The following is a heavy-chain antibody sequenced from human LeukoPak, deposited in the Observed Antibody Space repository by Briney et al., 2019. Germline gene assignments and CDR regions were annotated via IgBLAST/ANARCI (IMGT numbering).Heavy chain of an antibody. J-gene: IGHJ4*02. V-gene: IGHV4-4*02. CDR1: GVSISSSNW. CDR3: AKIGGAHYDFWSGYYTGDYFDY. Sequence: SETLSLTCAVSGVSISSSNWWSWVRQPPGKGLEWIGEIYHSGSTNYNPSLKSRVTISVDKSKNQFSLKLSSVTAADTAVYYCAKIGGAHYDFWSGYYTGDYFDYWGQGTLVTVSS. D-gene: IGHD3-3*01. CDR2: IYHSGST.